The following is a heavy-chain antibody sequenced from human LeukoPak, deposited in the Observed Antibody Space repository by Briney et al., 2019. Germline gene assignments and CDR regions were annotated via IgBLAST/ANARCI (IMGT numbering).Heavy chain of an antibody. CDR1: GGSINSYY. D-gene: IGHD6-19*01. J-gene: IGHJ2*01. Sequence: SETLSLTCTVSGGSINSYYWSWIRQPPGKGLEWIGYIYNSENTKYNSSLMSRVTMSLDTSKNQVFLKLSSVTAADTAVYYCARFHSGPSGWYVLWYFDLWGRGTLVTVSS. CDR2: IYNSENT. V-gene: IGHV4-4*09. CDR3: ARFHSGPSGWYVLWYFDL.